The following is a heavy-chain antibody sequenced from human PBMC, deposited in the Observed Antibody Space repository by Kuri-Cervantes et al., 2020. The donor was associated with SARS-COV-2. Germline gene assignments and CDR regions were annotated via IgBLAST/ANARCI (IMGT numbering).Heavy chain of an antibody. CDR1: GFTFGDYA. D-gene: IGHD1-1*01. Sequence: ESLKISCTASGFTFGDYAMSWVRQAPGKGLEWVSAISGSGGSTYYADSVKCRFTISRDNSKNTLYLQMNSLRAEDTAVYYCAKDIEELERLYAFDYWGQGTMVTVSS. CDR3: AKDIEELERLYAFDY. J-gene: IGHJ4*02. V-gene: IGHV3-23*01. CDR2: ISGSGGST.